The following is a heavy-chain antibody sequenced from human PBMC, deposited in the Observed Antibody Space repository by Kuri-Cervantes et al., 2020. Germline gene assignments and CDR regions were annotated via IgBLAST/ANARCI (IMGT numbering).Heavy chain of an antibody. J-gene: IGHJ4*02. D-gene: IGHD5-24*01. CDR3: AKRHRGDGYYLYYFEY. Sequence: GESLKISCAASGFTFSSYWMSWVRQAPGKGLEWVANIKQDGSEKYYVDSVKGRFTISRDNSKNTLFLQMNGLRADDTAVYYCAKRHRGDGYYLYYFEYWGQGTLVTVSP. CDR1: GFTFSSYW. CDR2: IKQDGSEK. V-gene: IGHV3-7*03.